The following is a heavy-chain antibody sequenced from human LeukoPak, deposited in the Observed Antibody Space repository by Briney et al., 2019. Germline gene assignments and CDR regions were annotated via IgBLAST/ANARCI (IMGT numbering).Heavy chain of an antibody. J-gene: IGHJ4*02. CDR3: AKDGGSGYYYFDY. CDR1: KFAFSSYA. CDR2: ISGSGGST. V-gene: IGHV3-23*01. D-gene: IGHD3-22*01. Sequence: PGRSLRLSCAASKFAFSSYAMSWVRQAPGKGLEWVSAISGSGGSTYYADSVKGRFTISRDNSKNTLYVQMNSLRAEDTAVYYCAKDGGSGYYYFDYWGQGTLATVSS.